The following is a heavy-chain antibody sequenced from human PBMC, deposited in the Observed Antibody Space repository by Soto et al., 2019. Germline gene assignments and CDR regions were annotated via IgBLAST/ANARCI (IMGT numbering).Heavy chain of an antibody. CDR3: ATQRGGGGY. CDR2: IYSGGYT. J-gene: IGHJ4*02. Sequence: EVQLVESGGGLIQPGGSLRLSCAVSGFTVSNNYMSWVRQAPGKGLEGVSVIYSGGYTAYGDSVKGRFTISRDNSKTKQYLKMNNLGADHPVFYYCATQRGGGGYWGQGTLVTVSS. V-gene: IGHV3-53*01. CDR1: GFTVSNNY. D-gene: IGHD6-25*01.